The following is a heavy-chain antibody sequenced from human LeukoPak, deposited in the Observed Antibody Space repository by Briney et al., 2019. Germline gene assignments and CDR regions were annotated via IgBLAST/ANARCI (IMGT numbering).Heavy chain of an antibody. Sequence: GRSLRLSCAASGFTFSSYGMHWVRQAPGKGLEWVAVISYDGSNKYYADSVKGRFTISRDNSKNTLYLQVNSLRAEDTAVYYCAKGSWEPLDYWGQGTLVTVSS. CDR3: AKGSWEPLDY. CDR2: ISYDGSNK. V-gene: IGHV3-30*18. CDR1: GFTFSSYG. D-gene: IGHD1-26*01. J-gene: IGHJ4*02.